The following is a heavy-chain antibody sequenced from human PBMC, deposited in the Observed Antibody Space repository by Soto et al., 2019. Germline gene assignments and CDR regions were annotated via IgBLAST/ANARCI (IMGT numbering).Heavy chain of an antibody. J-gene: IGHJ6*02. V-gene: IGHV1-69*12. Sequence: QVQLVQSGAEVKKPGSSVKVSCKASGGTFSSYAISWVRQAPGQGLEWMGGIIPIFGTADYAQKFQGRVTITADESXXTAYMELSTLRSEDTAVYYCARHVPAAGYYYGMDVWGQGTTVTVSS. D-gene: IGHD2-2*01. CDR1: GGTFSSYA. CDR3: ARHVPAAGYYYGMDV. CDR2: IIPIFGTA.